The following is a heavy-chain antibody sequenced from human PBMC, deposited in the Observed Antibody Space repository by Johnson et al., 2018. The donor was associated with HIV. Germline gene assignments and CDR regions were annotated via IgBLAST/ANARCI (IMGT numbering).Heavy chain of an antibody. CDR3: ARAGGYSSSWNAFDI. J-gene: IGHJ3*02. CDR2: IGTAGDT. V-gene: IGHV3-13*01. Sequence: VQLVESGGGLVQPGGSLRLSCAASGFSVSSYDMHWVRQTTGKGLEWVSAIGTAGDTYYPGSVKGRFTISRENAKNSLYLQMNSLGAGATAVYYCARAGGYSSSWNAFDIWGQGTMVTVSS. D-gene: IGHD6-13*01. CDR1: GFSVSSYD.